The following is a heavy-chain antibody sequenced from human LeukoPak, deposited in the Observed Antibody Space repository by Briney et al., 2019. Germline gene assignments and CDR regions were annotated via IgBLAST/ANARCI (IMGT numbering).Heavy chain of an antibody. V-gene: IGHV4-31*03. CDR2: IYYSGST. Sequence: SQTLSLTCTVSGGSISSGGYYWSWIRQHPGKGLEWIGYIYYSGSTYYNPSLKSRVTISVDTSKNRFSLKLSSVTAADTAVYYCARESRDYYYDSSGNFDYWGQGTLVTVSS. D-gene: IGHD3-22*01. J-gene: IGHJ4*02. CDR3: ARESRDYYYDSSGNFDY. CDR1: GGSISSGGYY.